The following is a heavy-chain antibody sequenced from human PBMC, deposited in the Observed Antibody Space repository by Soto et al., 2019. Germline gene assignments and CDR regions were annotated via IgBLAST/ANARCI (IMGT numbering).Heavy chain of an antibody. CDR3: ARSGRHAFCRGYHLYYWDS. V-gene: IGHV1-69*13. CDR2: IIPIFGTA. J-gene: IGHJ4*02. Sequence: GSSVKIGCKSSGGTFSSYAISWVRQAPGQGLEWMGGIIPIFGTANYAQKFQGRVTITADESTSTAYMELSSLRSEDTAVYYCARSGRHAFCRGYHLYYWDSWCKGTRVTV. CDR1: GGTFSSYA. D-gene: IGHD3-3*01.